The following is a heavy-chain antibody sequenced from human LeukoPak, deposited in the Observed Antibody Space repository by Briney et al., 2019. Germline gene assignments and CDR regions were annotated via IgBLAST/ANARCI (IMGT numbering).Heavy chain of an antibody. J-gene: IGHJ4*02. Sequence: GESLRISCKGSGYIFTTYWIGWVRQMPGKGLEWMGIIYPGDSDTRYSPSFQGQVTISADKSISTAYLQWSSLKASDTAMYYCARPSQASSGWLFDYWGQGTLVTISS. D-gene: IGHD6-19*01. CDR2: IYPGDSDT. CDR3: ARPSQASSGWLFDY. V-gene: IGHV5-51*01. CDR1: GYIFTTYW.